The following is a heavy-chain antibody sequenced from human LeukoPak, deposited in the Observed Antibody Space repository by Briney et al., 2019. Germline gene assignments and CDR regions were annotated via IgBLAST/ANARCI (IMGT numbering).Heavy chain of an antibody. CDR3: AKDMGGGDEDYYGMDV. CDR2: ISWNSGSI. J-gene: IGHJ6*02. V-gene: IGHV3-9*01. D-gene: IGHD2-21*02. CDR1: GFTFDDYA. Sequence: RSGRSLRLSCAASGFTFDDYAMHWVRQAPGKGLEWVSGISWNSGSIGYADSVKGRFTISRDNAKNSLYLQMNSLRAEDTALYYCAKDMGGGDEDYYGMDVWGQGTTVTVSS.